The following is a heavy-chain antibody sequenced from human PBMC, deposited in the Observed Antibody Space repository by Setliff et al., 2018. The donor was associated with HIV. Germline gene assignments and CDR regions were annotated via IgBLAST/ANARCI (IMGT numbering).Heavy chain of an antibody. J-gene: IGHJ4*02. CDR3: ARATRGYSYGSYDY. CDR1: GFIFSSYA. CDR2: ISYDGSNK. D-gene: IGHD5-18*01. V-gene: IGHV3-30*01. Sequence: PGGSLRLSCAASGFIFSSYAMHWVRQAPGKGLEWVAVISYDGSNKYYADSVKGRFTISRDNSKNTLYLQMNSLRAEDTAVYYCARATRGYSYGSYDYWGQGTLVTVSS.